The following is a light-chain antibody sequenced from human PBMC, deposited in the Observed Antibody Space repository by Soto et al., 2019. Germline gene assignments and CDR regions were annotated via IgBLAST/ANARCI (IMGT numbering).Light chain of an antibody. CDR1: SSNIGSNT. CDR2: SNV. Sequence: QSVVTQAPSVSGTPGQRVTISCSGSSSNIGSNTVSWYQQVPGTAPKVLIYSNVQRPSGVPDRFSGSKSGTSASLAIGGLQSEDEADYYCAAWDDSLNGWVFGGGTQLTVL. V-gene: IGLV1-44*01. CDR3: AAWDDSLNGWV. J-gene: IGLJ3*02.